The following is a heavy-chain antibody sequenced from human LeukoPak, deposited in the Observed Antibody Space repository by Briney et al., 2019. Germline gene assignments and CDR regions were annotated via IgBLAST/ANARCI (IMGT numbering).Heavy chain of an antibody. J-gene: IGHJ5*02. Sequence: ASVKVSCKASGYNFTVYYMHWVRQAPGQGLEWMGLINPSGSSTLYAQKFQGRVTMTRDMSTTTDYMELSSLRSEDTAVYYCARDNSVGDIAWWFDPWGQGTLVTVSS. CDR2: INPSGSST. V-gene: IGHV1-46*01. D-gene: IGHD3-16*02. CDR3: ARDNSVGDIAWWFDP. CDR1: GYNFTVYY.